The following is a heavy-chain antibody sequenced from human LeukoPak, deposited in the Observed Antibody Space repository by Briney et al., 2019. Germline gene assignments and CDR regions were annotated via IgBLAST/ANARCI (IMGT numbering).Heavy chain of an antibody. CDR1: GYTFTSYA. D-gene: IGHD3-22*01. CDR3: ARGPTRGGDPYYDSSGYYPPGVLQPGDY. V-gene: IGHV7-4-1*02. Sequence: SVKVSCKASGYTFTSYAMNWVRQAPGQGLEWMGWINTNTGNPTYAQGFTGRFVFSLDTSVSTAYLQISSLKAEDTAVYYCARGPTRGGDPYYDSSGYYPPGVLQPGDYWGQGTLVTVSS. J-gene: IGHJ4*02. CDR2: INTNTGNP.